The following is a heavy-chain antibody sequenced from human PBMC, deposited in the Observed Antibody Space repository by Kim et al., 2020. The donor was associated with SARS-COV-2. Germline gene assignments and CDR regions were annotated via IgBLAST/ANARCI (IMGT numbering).Heavy chain of an antibody. D-gene: IGHD6-13*01. CDR3: ARSNSSSWYYFDY. J-gene: IGHJ4*02. V-gene: IGHV3-33*01. Sequence: YADSVKGRFTISRDNSKNTLYLQMNSLRAEDTAVYYCARSNSSSWYYFDYWGQGTLVTVSS.